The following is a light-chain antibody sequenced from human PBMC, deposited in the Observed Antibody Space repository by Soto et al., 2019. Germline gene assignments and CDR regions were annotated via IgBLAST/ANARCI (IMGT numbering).Light chain of an antibody. Sequence: QLVLTQPASVSGSPGQSITISCTGTSSDVDDYNYVSWFQQHPGKAPKLMIYEVVNRPSGVSSRFSGSRSGNTASLTISGLRAEDEADYYCSSSRSDNTLDVFGSGTKLTVL. V-gene: IGLV2-14*01. CDR1: SSDVDDYNY. CDR2: EVV. CDR3: SSSRSDNTLDV. J-gene: IGLJ1*01.